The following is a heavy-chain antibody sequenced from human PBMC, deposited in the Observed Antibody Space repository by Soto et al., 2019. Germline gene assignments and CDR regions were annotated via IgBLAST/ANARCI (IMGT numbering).Heavy chain of an antibody. J-gene: IGHJ1*01. CDR1: GFTFSSYS. CDR2: ISSSSSYI. V-gene: IGHV3-21*01. Sequence: GGSLRLSCAASGFTFSSYSMNWVRQAPGKGLEWVSSISSSSSYIYYADSVKGRFTISRDNAKNSLYLQMNSLRADDTAVYYCARDQRYSSGWLVSTLLRDEYFQHWGQGTLVTVSS. D-gene: IGHD6-19*01. CDR3: ARDQRYSSGWLVSTLLRDEYFQH.